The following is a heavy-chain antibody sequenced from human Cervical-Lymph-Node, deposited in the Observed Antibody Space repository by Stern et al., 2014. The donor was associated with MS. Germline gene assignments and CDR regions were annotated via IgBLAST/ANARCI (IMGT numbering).Heavy chain of an antibody. CDR2: IGTAGDT. D-gene: IGHD2-2*02. CDR3: ARAVSCSSTSCYTENYFDY. CDR1: GFTFSSYD. J-gene: IGHJ4*02. Sequence: EVQLVESGGGLVQPGGSLRLSCAASGFTFSSYDMHWVRQATGKGLEWVSAIGTAGDTYYSGSVKGRFTISRENAKNSLYLQMNSLRAGDTAVYYCARAVSCSSTSCYTENYFDYWGQGTLVTVSS. V-gene: IGHV3-13*01.